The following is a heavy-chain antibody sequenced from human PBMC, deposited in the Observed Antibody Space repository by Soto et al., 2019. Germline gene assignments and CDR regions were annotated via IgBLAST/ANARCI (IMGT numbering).Heavy chain of an antibody. CDR2: ISYDGSNK. Sequence: QVQLVESGGGVVQPGRSLRLSCAASGFTFSSYGMHWVRQAPGKGLEWVAVISYDGSNKYYADSVKGRFTISRDNSKNTLYLQMNSLRAEDTAVYYCAKGRGGYYLYYGMDVWGQGTTVTVSS. CDR1: GFTFSSYG. CDR3: AKGRGGYYLYYGMDV. V-gene: IGHV3-30*18. J-gene: IGHJ6*02. D-gene: IGHD3-3*01.